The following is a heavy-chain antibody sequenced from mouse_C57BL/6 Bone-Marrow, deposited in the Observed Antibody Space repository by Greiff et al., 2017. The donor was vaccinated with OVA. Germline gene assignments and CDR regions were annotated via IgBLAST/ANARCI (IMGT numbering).Heavy chain of an antibody. D-gene: IGHD2-4*01. CDR2: FHPYNDDT. Sequence: VKLVESGAELVKPGASVKMSCKASGYTFTTYPIEWMKQNHGKSLEWIGNFHPYNDDTKYNEKFKGKATLTVEKSSSTVYLELSRLTSDDSAVYYCARLGDYDGDWFAYWGQGTLVTVSA. V-gene: IGHV1-47*01. J-gene: IGHJ3*01. CDR1: GYTFTTYP. CDR3: ARLGDYDGDWFAY.